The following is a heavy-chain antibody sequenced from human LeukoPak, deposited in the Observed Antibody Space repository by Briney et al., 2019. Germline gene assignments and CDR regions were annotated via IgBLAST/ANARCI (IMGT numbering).Heavy chain of an antibody. D-gene: IGHD6-19*01. J-gene: IGHJ3*02. V-gene: IGHV4-34*01. CDR3: ARKEQWLPHDAFDI. CDR2: INHSGGT. Sequence: SETLSLTCAVYGGSFSGYYWSWIRQPPGKGLEWIGEINHSGGTNYNPSLKSRVTISLDTSKNQFSLKLSSVTAADTAVYYCARKEQWLPHDAFDIWGQGTMVTVSS. CDR1: GGSFSGYY.